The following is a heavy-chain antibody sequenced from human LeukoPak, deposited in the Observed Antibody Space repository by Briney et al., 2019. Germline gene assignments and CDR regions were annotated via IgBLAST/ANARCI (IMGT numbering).Heavy chain of an antibody. CDR3: ARDGGPGGYCSSTSCSNYYYYMDV. Sequence: GASVKVSCKASGYTFTSYGISWVRQAPGQGLEWMGWISAYNGNTNYAQKLQGRVTVTTDTSTSTAYMELRSLRSDDTAVYYCARDGGPGGYCSSTSCSNYYYYMDVWGKGTTVTVSS. CDR1: GYTFTSYG. J-gene: IGHJ6*03. D-gene: IGHD2-2*01. CDR2: ISAYNGNT. V-gene: IGHV1-18*01.